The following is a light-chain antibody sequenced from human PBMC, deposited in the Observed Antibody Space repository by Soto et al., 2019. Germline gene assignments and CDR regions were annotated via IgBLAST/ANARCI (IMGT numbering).Light chain of an antibody. J-gene: IGLJ2*01. CDR1: SSNIGAGYD. CDR2: GNS. CDR3: QSYDSSRVV. Sequence: QSVLTQPPSVSGAPGQRVTISCTGSSSNIGAGYDVHWYQQLPGTAPKLLIYGNSNRPSGVPDRFSGSKSGTSASLAITGLQAEDEADYYCQSYDSSRVVFGVGTQLTVL. V-gene: IGLV1-40*01.